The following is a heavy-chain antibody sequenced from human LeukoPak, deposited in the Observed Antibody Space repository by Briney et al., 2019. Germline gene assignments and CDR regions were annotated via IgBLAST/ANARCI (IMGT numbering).Heavy chain of an antibody. CDR1: GLTFSNYA. D-gene: IGHD3-10*01. Sequence: GGSLRLSCAVSGLTFSNYAMTWVRQAPGTGLEWVSTIRGSDGSTFYADSVKGRFTISRDNSKNTLYLQMNSLRGEDTAVYYCAKGFRTTMVRGVLITPYYFDYWGQGTLVTVSS. V-gene: IGHV3-23*01. CDR3: AKGFRTTMVRGVLITPYYFDY. CDR2: IRGSDGST. J-gene: IGHJ4*02.